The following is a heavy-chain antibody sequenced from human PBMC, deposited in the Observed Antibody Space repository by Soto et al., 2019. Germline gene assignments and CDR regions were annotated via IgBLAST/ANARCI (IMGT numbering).Heavy chain of an antibody. CDR3: ARDYYGSGIDY. CDR1: GFTFSGYG. V-gene: IGHV3-48*01. Sequence: EVQLVESGGGLVQPGGSLRLSCAASGFTFSGYGMNWVRQAPGKGLEWVSYISSSSSTIYYADSVKGRFPVSRDNANNSLYLQMNSLRAEDTAVYYCARDYYGSGIDYWGQGTLVTVSS. CDR2: ISSSSSTI. J-gene: IGHJ4*02. D-gene: IGHD3-10*01.